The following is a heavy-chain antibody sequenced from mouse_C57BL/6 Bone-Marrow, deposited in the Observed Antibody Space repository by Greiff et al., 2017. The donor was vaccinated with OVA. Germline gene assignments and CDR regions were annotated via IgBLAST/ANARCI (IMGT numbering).Heavy chain of an antibody. J-gene: IGHJ4*01. CDR1: GFNIKDYY. Sequence: VQLKQSGAELVKPGASVKLSCTASGFNIKDYYMHWVKQRTEQGLEWIGRIDPEDGETKYAPKFQGKATITADTSSNTAYLQLSSLTSEDTAVYYCARLRGSSSYYYAMDYWGQGTSVTVSS. D-gene: IGHD1-1*01. CDR3: ARLRGSSSYYYAMDY. CDR2: IDPEDGET. V-gene: IGHV14-2*01.